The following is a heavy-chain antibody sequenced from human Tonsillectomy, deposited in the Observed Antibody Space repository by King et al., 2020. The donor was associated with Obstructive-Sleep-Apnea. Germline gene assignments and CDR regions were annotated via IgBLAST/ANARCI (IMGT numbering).Heavy chain of an antibody. Sequence: VQLVESGGGLVQPGGSLTLSWAASGFTFSGSALHWVRQASGKGLEWVGRIRSKSNSYATAYAASVRGRFTISRDDSKNTAYLQMNSLRIEDTAVYYCTRRSPQVVTGDNYWGQGTLVTVSS. V-gene: IGHV3-73*01. CDR2: IRSKSNSYAT. CDR1: GFTFSGSA. J-gene: IGHJ4*02. CDR3: TRRSPQVVTGDNY. D-gene: IGHD2-21*02.